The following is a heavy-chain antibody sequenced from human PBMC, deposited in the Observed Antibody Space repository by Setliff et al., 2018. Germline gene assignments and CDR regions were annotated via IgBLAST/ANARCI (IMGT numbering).Heavy chain of an antibody. J-gene: IGHJ4*02. CDR3: AREGRVYGDFDFDY. Sequence: LRLSCATSGFTLSDYSMDWVRQAPGKGLEWVAVIWYDGSHEYYTDSVKGRFTISRDNSKNTLFLQMNTLRAEDTAVYYCAREGRVYGDFDFDYWGQGTLVTVSS. CDR1: GFTLSDYS. D-gene: IGHD4-17*01. CDR2: IWYDGSHE. V-gene: IGHV3-33*08.